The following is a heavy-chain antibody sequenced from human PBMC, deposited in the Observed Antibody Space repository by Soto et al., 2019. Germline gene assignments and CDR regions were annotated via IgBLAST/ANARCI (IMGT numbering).Heavy chain of an antibody. CDR1: GFSLTTSGMC. CDR2: IDWDDDK. J-gene: IGHJ3*02. V-gene: IGHV2-70*01. D-gene: IGHD7-27*01. CDR3: ARIPRNGDHDAFDI. Sequence: SGPTLVNPTQTLTLTCTFSGFSLTTSGMCVSWIRQPPGKAPEWLALIDWDDDKYYSTSLKTRLAISKDTSKNQVVLTMTNMDPVDTATYYCARIPRNGDHDAFDIWGQGTMVTVSS.